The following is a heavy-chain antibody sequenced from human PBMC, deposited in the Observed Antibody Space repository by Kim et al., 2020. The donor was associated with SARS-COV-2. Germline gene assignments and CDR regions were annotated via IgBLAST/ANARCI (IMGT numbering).Heavy chain of an antibody. CDR3: ASEGAFVDTAMVKLDY. Sequence: SVKGRFTISRDNAKNSLYLQMNSLRDEDTAVYYCASEGAFVDTAMVKLDYWGQGTLVTVSS. J-gene: IGHJ4*02. D-gene: IGHD5-18*01. V-gene: IGHV3-48*02.